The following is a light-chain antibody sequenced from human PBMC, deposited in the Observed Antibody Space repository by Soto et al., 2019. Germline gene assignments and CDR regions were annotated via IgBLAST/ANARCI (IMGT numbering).Light chain of an antibody. Sequence: QSVLTQPPAVSAAPGQKVTISCSGTSFNIGNNYVSWYQQLPGTAPKVLIFDSDKRPSGIPDRFSGSKSGTSATLGITGLQTGDEADYYCGTWDASLSAWVFGGGTQLTVL. J-gene: IGLJ7*01. CDR1: SFNIGNNY. V-gene: IGLV1-51*01. CDR2: DSD. CDR3: GTWDASLSAWV.